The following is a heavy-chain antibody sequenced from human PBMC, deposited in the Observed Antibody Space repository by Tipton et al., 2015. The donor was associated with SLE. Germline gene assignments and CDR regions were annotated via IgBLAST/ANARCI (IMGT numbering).Heavy chain of an antibody. CDR3: ARSYYDFWSASVRGYFDY. CDR1: GDSISNYY. Sequence: TLSLTCTVSGDSISNYYWTWIRQPPGKGLEWIGYIYYSGGTNYNPSLKSRVTISVDTSKNQFSLKLNSVTAADTAVYYCARSYYDFWSASVRGYFDYWGQGTLVTVSS. J-gene: IGHJ4*02. D-gene: IGHD3-3*01. V-gene: IGHV4-59*01. CDR2: IYYSGGT.